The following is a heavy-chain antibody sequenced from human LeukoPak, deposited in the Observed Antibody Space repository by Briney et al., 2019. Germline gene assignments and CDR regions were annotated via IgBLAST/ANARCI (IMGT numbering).Heavy chain of an antibody. CDR1: GFTFSSYA. D-gene: IGHD3-22*01. CDR3: AKDDNYYDSSGYYYD. J-gene: IGHJ4*02. V-gene: IGHV3-23*01. Sequence: PGGSLRLSCAASGFTFSSYAMSWVRQAPGKGLEWVSAISGSGGSTYYADSVKGRFTISRDNSKNTLYLQMNSLRAEDTAVYYGAKDDNYYDSSGYYYDWGQETVVSVS. CDR2: ISGSGGST.